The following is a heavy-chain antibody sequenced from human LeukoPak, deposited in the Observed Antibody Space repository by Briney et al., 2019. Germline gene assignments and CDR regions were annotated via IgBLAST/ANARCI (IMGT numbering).Heavy chain of an antibody. CDR3: ARAGLSAYILDY. CDR2: TNPNSGGT. V-gene: IGHV1-2*02. CDR1: GYAFTAYY. D-gene: IGHD5-12*01. J-gene: IGHJ4*02. Sequence: GASVKVSCKASGYAFTAYYIHWVRQAPGQGLEWMGWTNPNSGGTIYAQRFQDRVTMTRDTSIRTAYMEVSRLRSDDTAVYYCARAGLSAYILDYWGRGTLVTVSS.